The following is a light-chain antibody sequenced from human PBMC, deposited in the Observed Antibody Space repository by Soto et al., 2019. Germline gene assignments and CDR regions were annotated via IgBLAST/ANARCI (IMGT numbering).Light chain of an antibody. CDR3: QQYNSCSWT. J-gene: IGKJ1*01. CDR2: DAS. CDR1: QSISSW. V-gene: IGKV1-5*01. Sequence: DIQMTQSPSTLSASVGDRVTITCRASQSISSWLAWYQQKPGKAPKLLIYDASSLESGVPSRFSGSRSGTEFTLTISSLQPDDFATYYCQQYNSCSWTFGQGTKVEIK.